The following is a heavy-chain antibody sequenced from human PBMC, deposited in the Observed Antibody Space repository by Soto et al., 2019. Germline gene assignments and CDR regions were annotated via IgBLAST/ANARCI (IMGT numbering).Heavy chain of an antibody. CDR3: ASEVVPTTRVDY. CDR2: ISYDGSNK. CDR1: GFTFSSYA. J-gene: IGHJ4*02. Sequence: QVQLVESGGGVVQPGRSLRLSCAASGFTFSSYAMHWVHQAPGKGLEWVAVISYDGSNKYYADSVKGRFTISRDNSKNTLYLQMNSLRAEDTAVYYCASEVVPTTRVDYWGQGTLVTVSS. V-gene: IGHV3-30-3*01. D-gene: IGHD3-22*01.